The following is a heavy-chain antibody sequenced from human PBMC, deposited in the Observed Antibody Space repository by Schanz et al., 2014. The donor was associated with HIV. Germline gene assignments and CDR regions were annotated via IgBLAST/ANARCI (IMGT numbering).Heavy chain of an antibody. Sequence: QVQLVESGGGVVQPGRSLRLSCAASGFTFSRDGMNWVRQAPGKGLECVAVISYDGSNKYYADSVKGRFTISRDNSKNTLYLQMNSLRAEDTAVYYCARRSTPGGYYGMDVWGQGTTVTVSS. D-gene: IGHD2-15*01. CDR3: ARRSTPGGYYGMDV. V-gene: IGHV3-30*03. CDR2: ISYDGSNK. J-gene: IGHJ6*02. CDR1: GFTFSRDG.